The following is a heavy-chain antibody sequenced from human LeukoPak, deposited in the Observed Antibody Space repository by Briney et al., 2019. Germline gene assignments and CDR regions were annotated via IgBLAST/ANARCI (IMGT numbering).Heavy chain of an antibody. J-gene: IGHJ4*02. CDR1: GFTFSSYG. D-gene: IGHD1-26*01. CDR2: IWYGGSNK. Sequence: GGSLRLSCAASGFTFSSYGMHWVRQAPGKGLEWVAVIWYGGSNKYYADSVKGRFTISRDNSKNTLYLQMNSLRAEDMAVYYCAKDNNIEWELPLSWVLDYWGQGTLVTVSS. V-gene: IGHV3-30*02. CDR3: AKDNNIEWELPLSWVLDY.